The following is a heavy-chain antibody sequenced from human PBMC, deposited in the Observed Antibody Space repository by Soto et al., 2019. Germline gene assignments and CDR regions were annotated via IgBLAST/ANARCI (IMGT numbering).Heavy chain of an antibody. Sequence: QVQLVESGGGVVQPGRSLRLSCAASGFSFSRYGMHWVRQAPGKGLEWVAVIWFDGSNKYYADSVKGRFTISRDNPKNTLYLQMNSVRAEDTAVYYCTRANYGAGSNYYYGLDVWGQGTTVNVTS. CDR3: TRANYGAGSNYYYGLDV. J-gene: IGHJ6*02. V-gene: IGHV3-33*01. CDR2: IWFDGSNK. CDR1: GFSFSRYG. D-gene: IGHD3-10*01.